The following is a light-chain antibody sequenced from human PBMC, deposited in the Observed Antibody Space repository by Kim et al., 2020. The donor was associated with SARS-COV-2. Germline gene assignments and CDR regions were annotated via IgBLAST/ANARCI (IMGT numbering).Light chain of an antibody. CDR3: QQSYSSPLT. Sequence: DIQMTQSPSSLSASVGDSVTIICRASQRISSYLNWYQQKPGKVPKLLIYSASSLYSGVPSRFRGSGSDTDFSLTISSLEPEDFATYYCQQSYSSPLTFGGGTKLEI. J-gene: IGKJ4*01. CDR2: SAS. CDR1: QRISSY. V-gene: IGKV1-39*01.